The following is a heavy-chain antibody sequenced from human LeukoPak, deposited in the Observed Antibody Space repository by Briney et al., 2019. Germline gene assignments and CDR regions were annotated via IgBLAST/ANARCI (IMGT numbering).Heavy chain of an antibody. CDR2: ISSSSSTI. Sequence: PGGSLRLSCAASGFTFSSYSMNWVRQAPGKGLEWVSYISSSSSTIYYADSVKGRFTISRDNAKNSLYLQMNSLRAEDTAVYYCAKEAVVDTAMATAYYFDYWGQGTLVTVSS. D-gene: IGHD5-18*01. J-gene: IGHJ4*02. V-gene: IGHV3-48*01. CDR1: GFTFSSYS. CDR3: AKEAVVDTAMATAYYFDY.